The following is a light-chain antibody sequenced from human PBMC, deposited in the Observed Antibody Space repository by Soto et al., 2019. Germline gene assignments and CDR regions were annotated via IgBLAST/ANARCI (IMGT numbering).Light chain of an antibody. CDR3: QQYATSPLT. CDR2: GVS. Sequence: EVVLTQSPGTLSLSPGDRATLSCRASESVTGSDVAWYQQKPGQAPRLLIYGVSGRATGIPDRFSGSGSGTHFTLTIRRLEPEDFAVYYCQQYATSPLTFGGGTNVEIK. J-gene: IGKJ4*01. V-gene: IGKV3-20*01. CDR1: ESVTGSD.